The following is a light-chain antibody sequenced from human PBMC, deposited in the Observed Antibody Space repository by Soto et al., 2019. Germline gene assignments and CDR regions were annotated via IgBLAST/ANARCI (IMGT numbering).Light chain of an antibody. J-gene: IGKJ1*01. V-gene: IGKV1-27*01. CDR3: QKYDSAPRT. CDR1: RGISSS. CDR2: AAS. Sequence: DIQMTQSPSSLSASVGDRVTITCRASRGISSSLAWYQQKPGKVPKVLIYAASTLQSGVPSRFSGSGSGTDFTLTISSLQPEDVATYYCQKYDSAPRTFGQGTKGEIK.